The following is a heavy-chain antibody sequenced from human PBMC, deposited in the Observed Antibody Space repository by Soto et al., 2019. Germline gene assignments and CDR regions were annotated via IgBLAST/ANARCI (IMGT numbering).Heavy chain of an antibody. J-gene: IGHJ4*02. CDR2: ISSSGSTI. Sequence: PGGSLRLSCAASGFTFSSYEMNWVRQAPGKGLEWVSYISSSGSTIYYADSVKGRFTISRDSAKNSLYLQMNSLRAEDTAVYYCARVTLYDSSGYIYWGQGTLVTVSS. V-gene: IGHV3-48*03. CDR3: ARVTLYDSSGYIY. D-gene: IGHD3-22*01. CDR1: GFTFSSYE.